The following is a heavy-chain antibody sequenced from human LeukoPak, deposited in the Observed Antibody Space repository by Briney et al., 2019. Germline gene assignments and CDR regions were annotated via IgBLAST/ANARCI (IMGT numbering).Heavy chain of an antibody. CDR2: TSGSGDNT. D-gene: IGHD2-15*01. J-gene: IGHJ4*02. CDR3: AKVGPGPASNIVVVGVAVFDY. V-gene: IGHV3-23*01. CDR1: GFTFSSYA. Sequence: GGSLRLSCAASGFTFSSYAMSWVRQAPGKGLEWVAATSGSGDNTFYADSVQGRFPISRDNFKDTLFLQMSNLRAEDTAVYYCAKVGPGPASNIVVVGVAVFDYWGQGTLVAVSS.